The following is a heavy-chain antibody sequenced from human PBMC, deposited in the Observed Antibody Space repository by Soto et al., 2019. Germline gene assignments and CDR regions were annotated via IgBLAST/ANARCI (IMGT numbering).Heavy chain of an antibody. V-gene: IGHV1-18*01. CDR3: ARAFPLVYCSSTSCYPFDY. CDR1: GYTFTSYG. Sequence: QVQLVQSGAEVKKPGASVKVSCKASGYTFTSYGISWVRQAPGQGLEWMGWISAYNGNTNYAQKLQGRVTMTTDTSTSTAYMELRSLRSDDTAVYYCARAFPLVYCSSTSCYPFDYWGQGPLVTVSS. D-gene: IGHD2-2*01. CDR2: ISAYNGNT. J-gene: IGHJ4*02.